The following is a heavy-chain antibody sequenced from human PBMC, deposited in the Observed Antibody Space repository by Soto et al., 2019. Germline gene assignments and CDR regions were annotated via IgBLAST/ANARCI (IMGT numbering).Heavy chain of an antibody. CDR2: IIPKLGSA. CDR1: GGGNLRDYR. V-gene: IGHV1-69*13. J-gene: IGHJ4*02. D-gene: IGHD2-21*01. Sequence: ASVKVSCKASGGGNLRDYRTTWVRQAPGQGLEWMGGIIPKLGSANYAQNFQGRVTITADESTGTVNMELRSLRSEDTAVYYCARGGDGYTFGAVYWGQGTPVTVSS. CDR3: ARGGDGYTFGAVY.